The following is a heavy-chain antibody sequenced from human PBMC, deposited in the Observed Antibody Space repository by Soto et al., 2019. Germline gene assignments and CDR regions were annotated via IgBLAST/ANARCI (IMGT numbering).Heavy chain of an antibody. CDR1: GGTFSSYT. D-gene: IGHD3-9*01. J-gene: IGHJ3*02. Sequence: SVKVSCKASGGTFSSYTISWVRQAPGQGLEWMGRIIPILGIANYAQKFQGRVTITADKSTSTAYMELSSLRSEDTAVYYCARSPQTSNYDILTGYWNDAFDIWGEGTVVTV. CDR3: ARSPQTSNYDILTGYWNDAFDI. CDR2: IIPILGIA. V-gene: IGHV1-69*02.